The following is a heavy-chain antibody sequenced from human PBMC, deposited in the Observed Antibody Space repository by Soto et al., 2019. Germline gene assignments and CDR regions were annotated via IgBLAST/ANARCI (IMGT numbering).Heavy chain of an antibody. J-gene: IGHJ4*02. CDR2: INHSGST. V-gene: IGHV4-34*01. Sequence: SETLSLTCAVYGGSFSGYYWSWIRQPPGKGLEWIGEINHSGSTNYNPSLKSRVTISVDTSKNQFSLKLSSVTAADTAVYYCARGPPRYSGSYYPNFDYWGQGTLVTVSS. CDR1: GGSFSGYY. D-gene: IGHD1-26*01. CDR3: ARGPPRYSGSYYPNFDY.